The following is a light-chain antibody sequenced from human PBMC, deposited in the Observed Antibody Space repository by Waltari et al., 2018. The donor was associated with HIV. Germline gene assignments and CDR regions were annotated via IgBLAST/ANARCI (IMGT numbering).Light chain of an antibody. CDR1: GNDVGGYNY. Sequence: QSALTQPPSASGSPGQSVPISCTGTGNDVGGYNYVSWYQLHPGKPPKPLIYDVTNRPAGVPGRCCGSKTGNTASRTVSGLQGDEEADYYCSSYAGSAVVFGGGTKLTVL. CDR3: SSYAGSAVV. J-gene: IGLJ2*01. CDR2: DVT. V-gene: IGLV2-8*01.